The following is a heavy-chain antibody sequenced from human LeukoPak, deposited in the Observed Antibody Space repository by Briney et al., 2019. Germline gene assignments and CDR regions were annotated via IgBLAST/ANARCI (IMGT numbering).Heavy chain of an antibody. CDR3: ARQVADTAMTYYYYYYMDV. CDR2: IYPGDSDT. D-gene: IGHD5-18*01. J-gene: IGHJ6*03. Sequence: GESLKISCKGSGYSFTSYWIGWVRQMPGKGLEWMGIIYPGDSDTRYSPSFQGQVTISADKSISTAYLQWSSLKASDTAMYYSARQVADTAMTYYYYYYMDVWGKGTTVTVSS. CDR1: GYSFTSYW. V-gene: IGHV5-51*01.